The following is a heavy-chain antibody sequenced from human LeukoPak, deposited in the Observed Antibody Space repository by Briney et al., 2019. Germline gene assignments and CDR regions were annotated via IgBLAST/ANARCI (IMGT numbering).Heavy chain of an antibody. CDR1: GYTLTELS. D-gene: IGHD1-26*01. J-gene: IGHJ4*02. Sequence: ASVKVSCKVSGYTLTELSMHWVRQAPGQGLEWMGIINPSGGSTSYAQKFQGRVTMTRDTSTSTVYMELSSLRSEDTAVYYCARGRGVGAPSGYFDYWGQGTLVTVSS. CDR2: INPSGGST. V-gene: IGHV1-46*01. CDR3: ARGRGVGAPSGYFDY.